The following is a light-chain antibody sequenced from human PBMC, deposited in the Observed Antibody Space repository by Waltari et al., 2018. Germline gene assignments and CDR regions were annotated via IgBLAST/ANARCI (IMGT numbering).Light chain of an antibody. J-gene: IGKJ2*01. CDR3: QQYGSSPGT. CDR2: AAS. Sequence: EIVLTPSPGTLSLSPGERATLSCRASQSVTNRYLAWYQQKPGQAPRLLIYAASTRATGIPDRVSGSGSGTDFTLTSSRLEPEDFAVYSCQQYGSSPGTFGQGTKVEI. V-gene: IGKV3-20*01. CDR1: QSVTNRY.